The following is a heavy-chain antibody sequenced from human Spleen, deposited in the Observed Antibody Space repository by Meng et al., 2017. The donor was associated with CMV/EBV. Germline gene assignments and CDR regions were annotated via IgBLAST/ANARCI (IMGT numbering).Heavy chain of an antibody. CDR1: GVSISSYC. CDR3: ARGIGVMENYFDS. D-gene: IGHD3-16*01. V-gene: IGHV4-59*01. Sequence: SETLSLTCTVSGVSISSYCWNWIRQPPGKGLEWIGYIEYSGNNYNPSLRSRVTITEDTSKNQFHLKLSTVTAADTAEYSCARGIGVMENYFDSWGQGTLVTVSS. CDR2: IEYSGN. J-gene: IGHJ4*02.